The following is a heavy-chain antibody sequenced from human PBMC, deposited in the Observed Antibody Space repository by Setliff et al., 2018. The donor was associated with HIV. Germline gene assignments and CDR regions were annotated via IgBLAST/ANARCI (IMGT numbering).Heavy chain of an antibody. D-gene: IGHD2-2*01. J-gene: IGHJ6*02. CDR2: FYYSGST. CDR1: GDSISRSRYY. CDR3: ARGHCSGTNCYGVDYYGMDV. Sequence: SETLSLTCVVSGDSISRSRYYWGWIRQPPGKGLEWIGSFYYSGSTSYNPSLKSRVTISGDTSKNQVSLRLSSVTAADTAVFYCARGHCSGTNCYGVDYYGMDVWGQGTTVTVSS. V-gene: IGHV4-39*01.